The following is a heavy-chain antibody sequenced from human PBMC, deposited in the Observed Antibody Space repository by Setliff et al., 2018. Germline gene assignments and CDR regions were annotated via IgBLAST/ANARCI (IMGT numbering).Heavy chain of an antibody. J-gene: IGHJ4*02. CDR3: AKELIEVMMTGLEF. Sequence: GGSLRLSCAASGFTFSSYGMHWVRQAPGKGLEWVAFIRYNGNNKYYVDSVKGRFAISRDNSKNTLYLEMNSLRPEDTAVYYCAKELIEVMMTGLEFWGQGTMVTVSS. D-gene: IGHD3-22*01. CDR1: GFTFSSYG. CDR2: IRYNGNNK. V-gene: IGHV3-30*02.